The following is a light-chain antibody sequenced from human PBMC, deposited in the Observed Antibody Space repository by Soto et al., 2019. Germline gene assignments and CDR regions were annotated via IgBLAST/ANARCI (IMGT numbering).Light chain of an antibody. CDR1: QSVGSN. Sequence: EVVLTQYPATLSVSPGAAATLSCRASQSVGSNLAWYQQTPGPAPRLLFYDASTRATGIPARFSGSGSGTEFTLTISSLQSEDGAVYYCQQRSNWPRTLGQGTKVDIK. CDR3: QQRSNWPRT. CDR2: DAS. V-gene: IGKV3-15*01. J-gene: IGKJ1*01.